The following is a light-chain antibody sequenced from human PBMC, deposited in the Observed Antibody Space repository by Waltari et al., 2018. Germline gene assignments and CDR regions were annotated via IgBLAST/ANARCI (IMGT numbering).Light chain of an antibody. Sequence: DIQMTQSPSTLSASVGDRATITCRASQTVSSWLAWYQQKPGKAPKLLLYKASSLQSGVPSRFSGSGSGTEFTLTISSLQPDDFATYYGQQYISYSTFGQGTKLEIK. J-gene: IGKJ2*01. V-gene: IGKV1-5*03. CDR1: QTVSSW. CDR2: KAS. CDR3: QQYISYST.